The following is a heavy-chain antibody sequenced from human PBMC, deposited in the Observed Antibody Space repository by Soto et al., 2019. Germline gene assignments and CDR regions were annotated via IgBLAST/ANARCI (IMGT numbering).Heavy chain of an antibody. D-gene: IGHD3-16*01. Sequence: GASVKVSCKASGYSFTNNDVTWVRQATGQGLEWMGWMNPGSGDTGYAQKFQGRVTMTRDISIATAYMELSSLRSDDTAIYHCARMATFGSLNWFDPWGQGTLVTVS. CDR1: GYSFTNND. J-gene: IGHJ5*02. CDR2: MNPGSGDT. V-gene: IGHV1-8*01. CDR3: ARMATFGSLNWFDP.